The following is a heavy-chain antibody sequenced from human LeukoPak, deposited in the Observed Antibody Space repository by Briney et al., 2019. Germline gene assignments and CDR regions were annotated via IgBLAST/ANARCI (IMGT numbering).Heavy chain of an antibody. Sequence: SETPSLTCTVSGDSISSYYWSWIRQPPGKGLEWIGYDYYTGSTNFNPSLKSRVTMSLDTSRNQFSLKLTSLTAADTAVYYCARGAMATTPFFDYWGQGTLVTVSS. V-gene: IGHV4-59*01. CDR2: DYYTGST. CDR3: ARGAMATTPFFDY. D-gene: IGHD5-24*01. J-gene: IGHJ4*02. CDR1: GDSISSYY.